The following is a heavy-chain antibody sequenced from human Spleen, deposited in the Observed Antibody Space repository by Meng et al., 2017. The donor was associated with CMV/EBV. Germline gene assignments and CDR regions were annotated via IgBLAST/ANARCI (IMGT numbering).Heavy chain of an antibody. CDR1: GGSISSGDYY. Sequence: HAQLQESGPVLAQPSQTLSLTRTVSGGSISSGDYYWSWIRQPSGKGLEWIGYIYYSGSTYSNASLKSRVTISIDRYKNQFSLKLSSVTAADTAVYYCARDRKHYGERGWFDPWGQGTLVTVSS. J-gene: IGHJ5*02. CDR3: ARDRKHYGERGWFDP. CDR2: IYYSGST. D-gene: IGHD4-17*01. V-gene: IGHV4-30-4*01.